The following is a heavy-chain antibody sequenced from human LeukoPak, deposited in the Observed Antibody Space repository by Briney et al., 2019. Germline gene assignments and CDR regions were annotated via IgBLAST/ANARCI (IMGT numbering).Heavy chain of an antibody. CDR3: AGVSLPTYYFDY. J-gene: IGHJ4*02. CDR1: GFSVSSNY. Sequence: PGGSLRLSCAASGFSVSSNYMSWVRQAPGKGLEWVSVIYSGGTTYYADSVKGRFTISRDNSKNTLYLQMNSLRAEDTAVYYCAGVSLPTYYFDYWGQGTLVTVSS. CDR2: IYSGGTT. V-gene: IGHV3-53*01. D-gene: IGHD4-11*01.